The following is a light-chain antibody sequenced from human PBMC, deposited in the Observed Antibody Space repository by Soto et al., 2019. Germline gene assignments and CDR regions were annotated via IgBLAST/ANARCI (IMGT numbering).Light chain of an antibody. V-gene: IGKV2-28*01. J-gene: IGKJ4*01. CDR3: IQTLPAPRT. CDR1: QSLLHSNGYNY. CDR2: LAS. Sequence: DMGRTQYPRSRPVTAGEAASSSCRSSQSLLHSNGYNYLDWYLQKPGQSPQLLIYLASNRASGVPDRFSGSGSGTDFTLKISRVEAEDFGVYYCIQTLPAPRTFEGGTKVDIK.